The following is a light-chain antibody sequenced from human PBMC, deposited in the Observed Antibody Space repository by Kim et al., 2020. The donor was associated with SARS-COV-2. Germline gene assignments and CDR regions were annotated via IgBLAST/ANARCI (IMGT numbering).Light chain of an antibody. CDR2: EDR. J-gene: IGLJ2*01. CDR1: ELGDKN. CDR3: QAWASSTVV. Sequence: SYELTQPPSVSVYPGQTAIITCSGNELGDKNVCWYQQKAGQSPVLVIYEDRKRPSGIPERVSGSNSGNTATLTISGTQAMDEADYYCQAWASSTVVFGGG. V-gene: IGLV3-1*01.